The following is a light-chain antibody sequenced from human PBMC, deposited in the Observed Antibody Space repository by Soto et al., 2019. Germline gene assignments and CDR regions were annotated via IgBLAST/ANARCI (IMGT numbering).Light chain of an antibody. V-gene: IGLV2-14*01. Sequence: QSALTQPASVSGSPGQSITISCTGTSSDVGGYNYVSWYQQHPGKAPKLMIYEVSNQPSGVSNRFSGSKSGNTASLTISGLQAEDEADYYCSSYTSSSTLLFGTGTKLT. CDR1: SSDVGGYNY. CDR3: SSYTSSSTLL. CDR2: EVS. J-gene: IGLJ1*01.